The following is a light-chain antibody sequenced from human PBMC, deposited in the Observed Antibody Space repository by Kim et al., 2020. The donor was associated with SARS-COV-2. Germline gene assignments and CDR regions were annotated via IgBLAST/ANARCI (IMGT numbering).Light chain of an antibody. CDR2: RDS. CDR1: NIGSKN. V-gene: IGLV3-9*01. CDR3: QVWDSSTAWV. Sequence: VALGQTARITCGGNNIGSKNVHGYQQKPGQAPVLVIYRDSNRPSEIPERFSGSNSGNTATLTISRAQAGDEADYYCQVWDSSTAWVFGGGTQLTVL. J-gene: IGLJ3*02.